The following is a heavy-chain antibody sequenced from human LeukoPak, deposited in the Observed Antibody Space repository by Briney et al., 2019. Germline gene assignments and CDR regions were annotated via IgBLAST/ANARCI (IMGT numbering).Heavy chain of an antibody. D-gene: IGHD2-21*02. Sequence: ETLSLTCTVSGYSISSGYFWGWIRQPPGKGLEWVSSISSSSSYIYYADSLKGRFTVSRDNAKNSLYLQINSLRAEDTAMYYCARDDVVVTAICYYWGQGTLVTVSS. CDR2: ISSSSSYI. CDR1: GYSISSGY. V-gene: IGHV3-21*01. CDR3: ARDDVVVTAICYY. J-gene: IGHJ4*02.